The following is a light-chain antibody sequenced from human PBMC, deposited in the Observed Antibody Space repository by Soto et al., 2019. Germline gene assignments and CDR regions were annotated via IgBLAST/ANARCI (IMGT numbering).Light chain of an antibody. Sequence: ELVMTQSPATLSVSPGERATLSCRVSQSITRNLAWYQQSPGQAPRLLIYRASIRATGIPARFSGSGSGTEFTLTINSLQFEDFAVYYCQQYNNWPMWTFGQGTKVDIK. V-gene: IGKV3-15*01. CDR1: QSITRN. CDR2: RAS. CDR3: QQYNNWPMWT. J-gene: IGKJ1*01.